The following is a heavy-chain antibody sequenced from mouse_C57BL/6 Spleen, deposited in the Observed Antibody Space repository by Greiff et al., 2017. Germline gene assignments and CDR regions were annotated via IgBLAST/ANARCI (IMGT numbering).Heavy chain of an antibody. CDR1: GYAFSSSW. J-gene: IGHJ4*01. V-gene: IGHV1-82*01. CDR3: AKNDYDDGYYAMVY. Sequence: LVESGPELVKPGASVKVSCKASGYAFSSSWMNWVKQRPGKGLEWLGWIYPGDGDTIYNGKFKGKATLTVDKSSSTAYMQLSSLTSEDAAVYFCAKNDYDDGYYAMVYWGQGTSVTVSA. CDR2: IYPGDGDT. D-gene: IGHD2-4*01.